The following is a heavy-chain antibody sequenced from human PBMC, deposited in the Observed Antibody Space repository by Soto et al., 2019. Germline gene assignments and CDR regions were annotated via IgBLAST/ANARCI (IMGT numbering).Heavy chain of an antibody. CDR2: IIPILGIA. CDR3: ARAAGRYCTNGVCLDV. CDR1: GGTFSSYT. Sequence: ASVKVSCKASGGTFSSYTISWVRQAPGQGLEWMGRIIPILGIANYAQKFQGRVTITADKSTSTAYMELSSLRSEDTAVYYCARAAGRYCTNGVCLDVWGKGTTVTVSS. D-gene: IGHD2-8*01. J-gene: IGHJ6*04. V-gene: IGHV1-69*02.